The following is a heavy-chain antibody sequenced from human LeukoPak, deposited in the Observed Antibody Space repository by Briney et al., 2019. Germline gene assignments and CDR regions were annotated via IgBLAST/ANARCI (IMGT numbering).Heavy chain of an antibody. D-gene: IGHD1-20*01. J-gene: IGHJ4*02. CDR2: ISAYSGKT. CDR3: ARSGDNWNAYFDY. Sequence: ASVNVSCKGSGYTFFNYAINWVRQAPGQGLEWMGWISAYSGKTKYAQKSPGRVTLTTDTSTSTAYMELRSLTSDDTAVYYCARSGDNWNAYFDYWGQGTRVTVSS. V-gene: IGHV1-18*01. CDR1: GYTFFNYA.